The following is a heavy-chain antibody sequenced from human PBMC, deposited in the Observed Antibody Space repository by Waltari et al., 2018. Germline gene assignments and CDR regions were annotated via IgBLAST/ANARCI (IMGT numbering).Heavy chain of an antibody. D-gene: IGHD3-9*01. V-gene: IGHV3-23*01. Sequence: EVQLLEAGGGLVQPGGSLRLSCAASGFTFMTYAINWVRQAPGKGLEGVSCISVGYGTHYADSVKGRFTISRDSSKNTVYLQMNSLRAEDTTVYYCARDWRRSLEYLDWLLFALDYWGQGTLVTVSS. CDR1: GFTFMTYA. CDR2: ISVGYGT. CDR3: ARDWRRSLEYLDWLLFALDY. J-gene: IGHJ4*02.